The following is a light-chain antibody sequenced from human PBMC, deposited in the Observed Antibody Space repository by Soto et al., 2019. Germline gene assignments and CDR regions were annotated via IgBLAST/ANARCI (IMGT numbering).Light chain of an antibody. CDR2: GAS. V-gene: IGKV3-15*01. CDR1: QSVSSN. CDR3: QQYNRSPRT. J-gene: IGKJ1*01. Sequence: EIVMTQSPATLSVSPGERATLSCRASQSVSSNLAWYHQKPGQAPRLLIYGASTRPTGIPARFSGSGSGTEFTLTISSLQSEDFAVYYCQQYNRSPRTFGQGTKVDNK.